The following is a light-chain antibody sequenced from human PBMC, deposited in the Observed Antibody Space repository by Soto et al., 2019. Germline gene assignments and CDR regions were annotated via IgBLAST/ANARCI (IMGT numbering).Light chain of an antibody. CDR3: QQRKYWPPLT. CDR1: WSVDIY. V-gene: IGKV3-11*01. J-gene: IGKJ4*01. CDR2: DTS. Sequence: EVLLTQSPATLSLSPGERATLSCRTSWSVDIYVAWYQQKSGQAPRLLIYDTSNRATGIPARFSGSGSGTDFTLTISSLEPEDSAVYYCQQRKYWPPLTFGGGTKVEIK.